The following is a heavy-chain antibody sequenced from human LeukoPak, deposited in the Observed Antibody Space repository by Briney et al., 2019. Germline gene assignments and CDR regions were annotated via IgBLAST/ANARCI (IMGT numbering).Heavy chain of an antibody. CDR3: ASSVVVPAAAPDY. J-gene: IGHJ4*02. D-gene: IGHD2-2*01. V-gene: IGHV3-11*01. CDR1: GFTFSDYY. Sequence: GGSLRLSCAASGFTFSDYYMSWIRQAPGQGLEWVSYISSSGSTIYYADSVKGRFTISRDNAKNSLYLQMSSLRAEDTAVCYCASSVVVPAAAPDYWGQGTLVTVSS. CDR2: ISSSGSTI.